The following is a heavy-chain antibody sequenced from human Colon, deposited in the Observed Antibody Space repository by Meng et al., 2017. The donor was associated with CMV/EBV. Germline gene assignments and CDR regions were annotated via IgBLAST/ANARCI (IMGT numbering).Heavy chain of an antibody. D-gene: IGHD3-22*01. CDR2: ISSSSSYI. V-gene: IGHV3-21*01. Sequence: GESLKISCAASGFTFSSYSMNWVRQAPGKGLEWVSSISSSSSYIYYADSVKGRFTISRDNAKNSLYLQMNSLRAEDTAVYYCAAYYDRSGANAFDIWGQGTMVTVSS. CDR3: AAYYDRSGANAFDI. J-gene: IGHJ3*02. CDR1: GFTFSSYS.